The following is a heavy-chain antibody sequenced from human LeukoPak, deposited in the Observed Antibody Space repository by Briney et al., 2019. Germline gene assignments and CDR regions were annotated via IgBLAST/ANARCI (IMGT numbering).Heavy chain of an antibody. Sequence: GGSLRLSCAASGFTFSSYWMSWVRQAPGKGLEWVANIKQDGSEKYYVDSVKGRFTISRDNAKNSLYPQMNSLRAEDTAVYYCAREGAAAAGTPFDYWGQGTLVTVSS. CDR2: IKQDGSEK. CDR1: GFTFSSYW. D-gene: IGHD6-25*01. J-gene: IGHJ4*02. V-gene: IGHV3-7*01. CDR3: AREGAAAAGTPFDY.